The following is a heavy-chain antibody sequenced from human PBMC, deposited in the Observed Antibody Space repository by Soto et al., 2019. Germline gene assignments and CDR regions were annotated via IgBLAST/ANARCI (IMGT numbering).Heavy chain of an antibody. D-gene: IGHD3-3*01. Sequence: ASVKVSCKASGYTFTSYGISWVRQAPGQGLEWMGWISAYNGNTNYAQKLQGRVTMTTDTSTSTAYMELRSLRSDDTAMYYCARDEVTIFGVVIEPGYYYMDVWGKGTTVTVSS. V-gene: IGHV1-18*01. CDR3: ARDEVTIFGVVIEPGYYYMDV. J-gene: IGHJ6*03. CDR1: GYTFTSYG. CDR2: ISAYNGNT.